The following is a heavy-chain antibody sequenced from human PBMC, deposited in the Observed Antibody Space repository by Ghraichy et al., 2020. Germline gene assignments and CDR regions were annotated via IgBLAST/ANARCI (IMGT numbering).Heavy chain of an antibody. D-gene: IGHD5-12*01. CDR3: ARDSRRGFAAYDPSDVFDI. CDR2: ISGTAITT. CDR1: GFTFNNYA. J-gene: IGHJ3*02. Sequence: GGSLRLSCAASGFTFNNYAMSWIRQAPGNGLEWVSGISGTAITTYYADSVKGRFTISRERSKTTLYLEMNSLKAEDTAVYYCARDSRRGFAAYDPSDVFDIWGQGTKVTVSS. V-gene: IGHV3-23*01.